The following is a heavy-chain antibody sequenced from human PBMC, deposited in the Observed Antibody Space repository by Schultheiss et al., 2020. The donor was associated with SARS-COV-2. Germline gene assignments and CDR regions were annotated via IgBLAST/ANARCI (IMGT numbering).Heavy chain of an antibody. Sequence: ASVKVSCKASGGTFSSYAISWVRQAPGQGLEWMGWISAYNGNTNYAHKLQGRVTMTTDTSTSTAYMELRSLRSDDTAVYYCASSGGRRLGELSPLGDYYGMEVWGQGTTVTV. D-gene: IGHD3-16*02. CDR1: GGTFSSYA. J-gene: IGHJ6*02. V-gene: IGHV1-18*01. CDR3: ASSGGRRLGELSPLGDYYGMEV. CDR2: ISAYNGNT.